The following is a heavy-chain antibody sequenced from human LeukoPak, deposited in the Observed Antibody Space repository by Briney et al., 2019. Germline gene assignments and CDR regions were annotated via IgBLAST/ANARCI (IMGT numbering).Heavy chain of an antibody. CDR3: ARDRGSTEFDY. D-gene: IGHD1-26*01. J-gene: IGHJ4*02. Sequence: GGSLRLSCAASGFTHSNYWMTWVCQAPGKGLEWVANIKPDGSEKYYVDSVKGRFTIPRDNAKNMMYLLMDSLRGEDTAVYYCARDRGSTEFDYWGQGTLVTVSS. V-gene: IGHV3-7*01. CDR1: GFTHSNYW. CDR2: IKPDGSEK.